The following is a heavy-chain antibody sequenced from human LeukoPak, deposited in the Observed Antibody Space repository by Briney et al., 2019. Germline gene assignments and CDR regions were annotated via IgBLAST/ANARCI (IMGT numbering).Heavy chain of an antibody. V-gene: IGHV4-59*12. CDR1: GGSISSYH. CDR2: IYYSGST. D-gene: IGHD2-2*01. Sequence: SETLSLICTVSGGSISSYHWSWLRQPPGKGLEWIGYIYYSGSTNYNPSLRSRVTISVDTSKNQFSLKLSSVTAADTAVYYCARGPPDCSSTSCYAFDAFDIWGQGTMVTVSS. J-gene: IGHJ3*02. CDR3: ARGPPDCSSTSCYAFDAFDI.